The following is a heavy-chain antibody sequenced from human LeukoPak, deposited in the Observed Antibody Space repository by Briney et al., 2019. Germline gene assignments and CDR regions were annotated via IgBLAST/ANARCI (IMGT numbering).Heavy chain of an antibody. CDR1: GYPFINYA. V-gene: IGHV1-18*01. CDR2: ISTYAGST. D-gene: IGHD3-10*01. Sequence: ASVKVSCKASGYPFINYAITWVRQAPGQGLEWMGWISTYAGSTNYAEKFQGRVTMTTDTSTTTAYMELSRLTSDDTAVYYCARVRGAGPYLVRDLDAFDIWGQGTMVTVSS. J-gene: IGHJ3*02. CDR3: ARVRGAGPYLVRDLDAFDI.